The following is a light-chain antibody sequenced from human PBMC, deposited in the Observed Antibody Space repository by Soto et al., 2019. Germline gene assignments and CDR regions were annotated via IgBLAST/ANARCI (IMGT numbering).Light chain of an antibody. CDR2: DVS. J-gene: IGLJ2*01. V-gene: IGLV2-14*03. CDR1: SSDVGGYNY. CDR3: SSYTTFSALGV. Sequence: QSALTQPASVSGSPGQSITISCTGTSSDVGGYNYVSWYQQHPGKAPKLIIYDVSDRPPGVSNRFSGSKSGNTASLTISGLQAEDEADYYCSSYTTFSALGVFGGGTKSPS.